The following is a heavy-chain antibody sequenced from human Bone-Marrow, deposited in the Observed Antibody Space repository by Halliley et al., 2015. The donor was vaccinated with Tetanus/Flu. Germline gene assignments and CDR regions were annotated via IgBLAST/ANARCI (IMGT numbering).Heavy chain of an antibody. CDR2: ISSSGSPI. V-gene: IGHV3-48*03. CDR3: TRGPYYRI. J-gene: IGHJ3*02. D-gene: IGHD3-16*01. CDR1: GFTFSNYE. Sequence: FLRLSCAASGFTFSNYEMNWVRQAPGKGLEWVSYISSSGSPIYYADSVKGRFTISRDNAKNSLYLQTNSLRAEDTAVYYCTRGPYYRIWGQGTMVTVSS.